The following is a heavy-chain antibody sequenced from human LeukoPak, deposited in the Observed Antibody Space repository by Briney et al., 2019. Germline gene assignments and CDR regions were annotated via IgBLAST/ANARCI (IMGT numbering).Heavy chain of an antibody. Sequence: PGGSLRLSCAASGFTFSNAWMSWVRQAPGKGLEWVGRIKSKTDGGTTDYAAPVKGRFTISRDDSKNTLYLQMNSLKTEDTAVYYCTTGYDFWSGYYTRPLDYWGQGTLVTVSS. D-gene: IGHD3-3*01. CDR1: GFTFSNAW. CDR2: IKSKTDGGTT. V-gene: IGHV3-15*01. CDR3: TTGYDFWSGYYTRPLDY. J-gene: IGHJ4*02.